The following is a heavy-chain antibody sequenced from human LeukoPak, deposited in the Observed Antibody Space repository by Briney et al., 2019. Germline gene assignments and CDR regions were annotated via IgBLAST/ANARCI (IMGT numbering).Heavy chain of an antibody. J-gene: IGHJ4*02. CDR2: TSFDGRDK. V-gene: IGHV3-30*04. CDR3: ATQPCSGGRCYLLH. D-gene: IGHD2-15*01. Sequence: GGSLRLSCAASGFIFSSYAMHWVRQAPGKGREWVAVTSFDGRDKFYADSVKGRFTISRDNSKNTLYLQLNSPRVEDTAVYYCATQPCSGGRCYLLHWGQGTLVTVSS. CDR1: GFIFSSYA.